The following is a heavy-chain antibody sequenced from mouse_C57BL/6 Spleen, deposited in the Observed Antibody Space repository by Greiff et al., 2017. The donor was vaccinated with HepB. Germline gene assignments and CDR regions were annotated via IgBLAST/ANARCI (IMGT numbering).Heavy chain of an antibody. CDR3: TREGAYYSNSPWFAY. J-gene: IGHJ3*01. V-gene: IGHV5-9-1*02. Sequence: EVKLVESGEGLVKPGGSLKLSCAASGFTFSSYAMSWVRQTPEKRLEWVAYISSGGDYIYYADTVKGRFTISRDKARNTLYLQMSRLKSEDTAIYYCTREGAYYSNSPWFAYWGQGTLVTVSA. CDR2: ISSGGDYI. D-gene: IGHD2-5*01. CDR1: GFTFSSYA.